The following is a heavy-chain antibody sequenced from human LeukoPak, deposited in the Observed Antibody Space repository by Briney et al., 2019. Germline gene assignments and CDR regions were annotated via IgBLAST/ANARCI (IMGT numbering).Heavy chain of an antibody. Sequence: SETLSLTCTVSGGSISSSSYYWGWIRQPPGKGLEWIGSIYYSGSTNYNPSLKSRVTISVDTSKNQFSLKLSSVTAADTAVYYCAQHVDTAVVTPMSKAFDIWGQGTMVTVSS. V-gene: IGHV4-39*07. CDR2: IYYSGST. J-gene: IGHJ3*02. D-gene: IGHD5-18*01. CDR3: AQHVDTAVVTPMSKAFDI. CDR1: GGSISSSSYY.